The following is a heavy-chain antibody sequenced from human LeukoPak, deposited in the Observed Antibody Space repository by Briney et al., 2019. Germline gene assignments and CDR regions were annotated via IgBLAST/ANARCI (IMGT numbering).Heavy chain of an antibody. D-gene: IGHD1-26*01. CDR2: IYYSGST. J-gene: IGHJ3*02. CDR3: ARVGSYYDAFDI. V-gene: IGHV4-59*01. Sequence: SETLSLTCTVSGGSISSYYWSWIRQPPGKGLEWIGYIYYSGSTNYNPSLKSRVTISVDTSKNQFSLKLSSVTAADTAVYYCARVGSYYDAFDIWGQGTMVTVSS. CDR1: GGSISSYY.